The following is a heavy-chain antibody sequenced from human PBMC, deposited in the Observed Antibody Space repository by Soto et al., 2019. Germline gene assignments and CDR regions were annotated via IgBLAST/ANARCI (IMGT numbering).Heavy chain of an antibody. J-gene: IGHJ6*02. Sequence: ASVKGSCKASGYTFTGYYMHWVRQAPGQGLEWMGWINPNSGGTDYAQKFQGWVTMTRDTSISTAYMELSRLRSDDTAVYYCARDGGNYMYCFYYYGMDVWGQGTMFSVSS. CDR1: GYTFTGYY. CDR2: INPNSGGT. V-gene: IGHV1-2*04. CDR3: ARDGGNYMYCFYYYGMDV. D-gene: IGHD4-4*01.